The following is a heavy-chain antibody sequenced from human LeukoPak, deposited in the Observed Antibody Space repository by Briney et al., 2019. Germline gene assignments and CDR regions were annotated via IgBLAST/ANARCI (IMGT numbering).Heavy chain of an antibody. CDR2: IVVGSGNT. V-gene: IGHV1-58*02. CDR3: ARAVGYKGFLDY. Sequence: SVKVSCKASGFTFTSSAMQWVRQARGQRLEWIGWIVVGSGNTNYAQKFQERVTITRDMSTSTAYMELSSLRSEDTAVYYCARAVGYKGFLDYWGHGTLVTVSS. D-gene: IGHD5-24*01. J-gene: IGHJ4*01. CDR1: GFTFTSSA.